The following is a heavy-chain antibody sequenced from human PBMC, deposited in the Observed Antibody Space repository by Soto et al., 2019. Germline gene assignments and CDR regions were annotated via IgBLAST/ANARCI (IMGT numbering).Heavy chain of an antibody. CDR3: ARHRGAFDH. V-gene: IGHV3-48*03. CDR1: RFTFSSYE. Sequence: EVQEVESGGGFVQPGGSLRLSCAPSRFTFSSYEMRWVRQAPGKGLEWIAYISSIGTTIYYADSVKGRFIISRDNAKNSLYLQMNSLRAEDTAVYYCARHRGAFDHWGQGTLVTVSS. CDR2: ISSIGTTI. D-gene: IGHD3-10*01. J-gene: IGHJ4*02.